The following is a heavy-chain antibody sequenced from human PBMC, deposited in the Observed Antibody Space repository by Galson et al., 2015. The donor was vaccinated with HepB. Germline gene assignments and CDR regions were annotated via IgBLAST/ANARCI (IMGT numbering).Heavy chain of an antibody. Sequence: SLRLSCAASGFTFSSYSMNWVRQAPGKGLEWVSSISSSSSYIYYADSVKGRFTISRDNAKNSLYLQMNSLRAEDTAVYYCARVCSGGSCYSGRGARIVDYWGQGTLVTVSS. CDR3: ARVCSGGSCYSGRGARIVDY. D-gene: IGHD2-15*01. CDR1: GFTFSSYS. CDR2: ISSSSSYI. J-gene: IGHJ4*02. V-gene: IGHV3-21*01.